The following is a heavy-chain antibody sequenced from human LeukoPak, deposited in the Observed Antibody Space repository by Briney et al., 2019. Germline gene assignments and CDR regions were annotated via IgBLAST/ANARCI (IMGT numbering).Heavy chain of an antibody. CDR2: IYHSGNT. J-gene: IGHJ6*04. CDR3: ARHGDYYYYYGMDV. Sequence: SETLSLTCVVSGYSISSGYYWGWIRQPPGKGLECIGSIYHSGNTYYNRSLKSRVTISVDKSKNQFSLKLSFVTAADTAVYYGARHGDYYYYYGMDVWGKGTTVTVSS. V-gene: IGHV4-38-2*01. D-gene: IGHD4-17*01. CDR1: GYSISSGYY.